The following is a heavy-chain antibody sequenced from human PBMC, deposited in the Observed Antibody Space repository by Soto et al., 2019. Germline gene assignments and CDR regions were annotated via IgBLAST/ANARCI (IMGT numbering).Heavy chain of an antibody. Sequence: QVQLVQPGAEVKKPGASVKVSCKATGYTFTNYGINWVRQAPGQGLEWLGWVSAYNGERRYAQRVQARVIMTTDTSTTTAYMELRSLRSDDTAVYYCSRGTSIPASGDYWGQGTLVTVSS. V-gene: IGHV1-18*01. J-gene: IGHJ4*01. D-gene: IGHD6-6*01. CDR3: SRGTSIPASGDY. CDR2: VSAYNGER. CDR1: GYTFTNYG.